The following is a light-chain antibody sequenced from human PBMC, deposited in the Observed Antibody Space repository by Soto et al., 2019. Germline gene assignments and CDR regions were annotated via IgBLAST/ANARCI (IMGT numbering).Light chain of an antibody. CDR2: DAS. CDR1: QSVGTY. Sequence: IVLTQSPATLSLYPGERATLSCRARQSVGTYVAWYQQKPGQAPRLLISDASNRATGIPARFSGSGSGTDFTLTISSLEPEDFAVYYCQQRNDWPPYTFGQGTKLEIK. CDR3: QQRNDWPPYT. V-gene: IGKV3-11*01. J-gene: IGKJ2*01.